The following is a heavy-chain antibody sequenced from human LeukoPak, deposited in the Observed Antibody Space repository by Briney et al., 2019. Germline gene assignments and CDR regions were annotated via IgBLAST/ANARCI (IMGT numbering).Heavy chain of an antibody. Sequence: PGGSLRLSCVVSGLTFSSYSMSWVRQAPGKGLEWVSGISASGGDTWYPDSVKGRFTISRDNANNSLYLQMDSLRAEDTALYYCARDDYYDSSDAFDIWGQGTMVTVSS. J-gene: IGHJ3*02. V-gene: IGHV3-23*01. CDR1: GLTFSSYS. CDR2: ISASGGDT. D-gene: IGHD3-22*01. CDR3: ARDDYYDSSDAFDI.